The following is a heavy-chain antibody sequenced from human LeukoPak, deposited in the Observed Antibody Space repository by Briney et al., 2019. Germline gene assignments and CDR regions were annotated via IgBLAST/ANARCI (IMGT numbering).Heavy chain of an antibody. CDR1: GYTFTDYY. Sequence: ASVKVSCKASGYTFTDYYMHWVRQAPGQGLEWMGWINPNSGGTDYAQKFQGRVTITADESTSTAYMELSSLRSEDTAVYYCARDRVLGYCSSTSCYGGVGYWGQGTLVTVSS. D-gene: IGHD2-2*01. J-gene: IGHJ4*02. V-gene: IGHV1-2*02. CDR3: ARDRVLGYCSSTSCYGGVGY. CDR2: INPNSGGT.